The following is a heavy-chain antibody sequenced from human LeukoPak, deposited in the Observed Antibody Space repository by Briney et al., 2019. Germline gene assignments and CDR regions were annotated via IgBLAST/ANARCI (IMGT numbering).Heavy chain of an antibody. CDR1: GGSFSGYY. CDR3: ARGRVQQLAFDY. V-gene: IGHV4-34*01. D-gene: IGHD6-13*01. Sequence: PSETLSLTCAVYGGSFSGYYWSWIRQPPGKGLEWIGEINHSGSTNYNPSPKSRVTISVDTSKNQFSLKLSSVTAADTAVYYCARGRVQQLAFDYWGQGTLVTVSS. CDR2: INHSGST. J-gene: IGHJ4*02.